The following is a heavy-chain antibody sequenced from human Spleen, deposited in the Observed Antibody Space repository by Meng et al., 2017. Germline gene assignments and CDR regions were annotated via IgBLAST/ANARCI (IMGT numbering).Heavy chain of an antibody. Sequence: GGSLRLSCAASGFTFSNAWMTWVRQAPGKGLEWVSYITTNGSYIFYADSVKGRFTIFRENAKNSLYLQMNSLRAEDTAVYYCATLSTRSSQDYWGQGTLVTVSS. V-gene: IGHV3-21*01. D-gene: IGHD6-6*01. CDR3: ATLSTRSSQDY. J-gene: IGHJ4*02. CDR1: GFTFSNAW. CDR2: ITTNGSYI.